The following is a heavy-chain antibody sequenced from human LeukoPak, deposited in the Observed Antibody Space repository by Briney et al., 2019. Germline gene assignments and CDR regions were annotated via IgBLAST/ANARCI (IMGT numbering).Heavy chain of an antibody. Sequence: SETLSLTCTVPGGSISSSSYYWGWIRQPPGKGLEWIGSIYYSGSTYYNPSLKSRVTISVDTSKNQFSLKPSSVTAADTAVYYCAREPSYYYDSSGPFDYWGQGTLVTVSS. J-gene: IGHJ4*02. CDR2: IYYSGST. CDR3: AREPSYYYDSSGPFDY. V-gene: IGHV4-39*07. D-gene: IGHD3-22*01. CDR1: GGSISSSSYY.